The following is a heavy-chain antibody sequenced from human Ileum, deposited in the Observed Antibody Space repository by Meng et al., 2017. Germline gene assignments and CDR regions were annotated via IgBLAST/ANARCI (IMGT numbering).Heavy chain of an antibody. CDR1: GRPIIRTNDY. V-gene: IGHV4-39*06. CDR3: ARRQKSGSYSNWFDP. D-gene: IGHD1-26*01. Sequence: PCGALPHPWTLSGRPIIRTNDYWAWFRPPPGKGLAWIGSFSSGGSTFYNPSLNSRLTISIATSKNQFLLKMRSVTAADTAVYYCARRQKSGSYSNWFDPWGQGTLVTVSS. J-gene: IGHJ5*02. CDR2: FSSGGST.